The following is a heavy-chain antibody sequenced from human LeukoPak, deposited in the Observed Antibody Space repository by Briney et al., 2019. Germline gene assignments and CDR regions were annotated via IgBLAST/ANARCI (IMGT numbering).Heavy chain of an antibody. CDR1: GGTFSSYA. V-gene: IGHV1-69*04. CDR2: IIPILGIA. CDR3: ARDGYYDRAGDAFDI. Sequence: GASVKVSCTASGGTFSSYAISWVRQAPGQGLEWMGRIIPILGIANYAQKFQGRVTITADKSTSTAYMELSSLRSEDTAVYYCARDGYYDRAGDAFDIWGQGTMVTVSS. J-gene: IGHJ3*02. D-gene: IGHD3-22*01.